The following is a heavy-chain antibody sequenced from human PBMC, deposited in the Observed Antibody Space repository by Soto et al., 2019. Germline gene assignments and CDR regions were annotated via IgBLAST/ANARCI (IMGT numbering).Heavy chain of an antibody. V-gene: IGHV1-18*01. Sequence: HVQLVQSGPEVKKPGTSVKVSCKSFGYTFTSYGYTWVRQAPGQGLEWLGWISPYFGKTNYAQKFQGRMTLTTDTSTGTAFMELKRLRSDDTAVYYCARDLQVVGGTIDYWGPGTLVTVSS. CDR3: ARDLQVVGGTIDY. CDR2: ISPYFGKT. D-gene: IGHD2-15*01. CDR1: GYTFTSYG. J-gene: IGHJ4*02.